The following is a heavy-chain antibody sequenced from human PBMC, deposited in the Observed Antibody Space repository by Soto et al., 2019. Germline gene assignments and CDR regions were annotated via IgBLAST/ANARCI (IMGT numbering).Heavy chain of an antibody. V-gene: IGHV1-69*01. Sequence: QVQLVQSGAEVKKPGSSVKVSCKASGGTFSSYAISWVRQAPGQGLEWVGGIIPSFGTANYAKKFRVRVRITADEYTRTAYMELSSLGSEDTAVYYCARVAVDWVGQYTWFDPWGQGNLVTVSS. CDR2: IIPSFGTA. D-gene: IGHD1-26*01. CDR1: GGTFSSYA. J-gene: IGHJ5*02. CDR3: ARVAVDWVGQYTWFDP.